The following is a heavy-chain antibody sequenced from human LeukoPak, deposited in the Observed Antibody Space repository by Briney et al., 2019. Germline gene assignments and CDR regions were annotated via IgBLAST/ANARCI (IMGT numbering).Heavy chain of an antibody. V-gene: IGHV1-18*01. D-gene: IGHD5-18*01. Sequence: GASVKVSCKASGYTFTSYGISWVRQAPGQGLEWMGWISAYNGNTNDAQKLQGRVTMTTDTSTSTAYMELRSLRSDDTAVYYCARELRGYSYGYSHYFDYWGQGTLVTVSS. J-gene: IGHJ4*02. CDR3: ARELRGYSYGYSHYFDY. CDR1: GYTFTSYG. CDR2: ISAYNGNT.